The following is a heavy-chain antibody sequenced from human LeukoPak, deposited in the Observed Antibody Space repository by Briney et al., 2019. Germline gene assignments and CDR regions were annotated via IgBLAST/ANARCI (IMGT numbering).Heavy chain of an antibody. Sequence: SETLSLTCAVYGGSFSGYYWSWIRQPPGKGLEWIGEINHSGSTNYNPSLKSRVTISVDTSKNQFSLKLSSVTAADTAVYYCARHRVIWGQGTLVTVSS. CDR2: INHSGST. CDR3: ARHRVI. J-gene: IGHJ4*02. V-gene: IGHV4-34*01. D-gene: IGHD3-22*01. CDR1: GGSFSGYY.